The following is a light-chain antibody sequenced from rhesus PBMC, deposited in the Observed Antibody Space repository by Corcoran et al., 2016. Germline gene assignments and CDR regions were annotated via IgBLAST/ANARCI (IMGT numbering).Light chain of an antibody. J-gene: IGLJ1*01. CDR1: SSDIGGYNY. Sequence: QAALTQPRSVSGSPGQSVTISCTGTSSDIGGYNYVSWYQQHPGTAPKLKIYEVSKRPSGVSDRFSGSKSGNTASLTISGLQAEDGADYYCCSYAGSYTYIFGAGTRLTVL. CDR3: CSYAGSYTYI. CDR2: EVS. V-gene: IGLV2-32*01.